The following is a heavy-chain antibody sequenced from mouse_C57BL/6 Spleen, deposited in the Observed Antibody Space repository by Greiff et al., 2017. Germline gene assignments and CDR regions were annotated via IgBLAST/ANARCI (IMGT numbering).Heavy chain of an antibody. D-gene: IGHD1-1*01. CDR2: IHPNSGSI. V-gene: IGHV1-64*01. Sequence: VKLQQPGAELVKPGASVKLSCKASGYTFTSYWMHWVKQRPGQGLEWIGMIHPNSGSINYNEKFKSKATLTVDKSSSTAYMQLSSLTSEDSAVYYCARITTVVTIDYWGQGTTLTVSS. CDR3: ARITTVVTIDY. CDR1: GYTFTSYW. J-gene: IGHJ2*01.